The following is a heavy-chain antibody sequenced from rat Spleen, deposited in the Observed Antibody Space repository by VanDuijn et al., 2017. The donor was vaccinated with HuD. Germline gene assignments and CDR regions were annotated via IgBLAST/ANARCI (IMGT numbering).Heavy chain of an antibody. CDR1: GFTFNNYW. D-gene: IGHD1-1*01. CDR2: ITDTGGST. V-gene: IGHV5-31*01. Sequence: EVQLVESGGGLAQPGRSLKLSCVASGFTFNNYWMTWIRQAPGKGLEWVASITDTGGSTYQSDSVRGRFTISRDDAKSTLYLQMNSLRAEDTATYYCTRGDHWGQGVMVTVSS. J-gene: IGHJ2*01. CDR3: TRGDH.